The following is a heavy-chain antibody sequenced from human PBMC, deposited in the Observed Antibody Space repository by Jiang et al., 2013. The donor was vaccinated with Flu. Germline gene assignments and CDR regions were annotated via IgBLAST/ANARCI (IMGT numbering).Heavy chain of an antibody. CDR1: GYTFTGYY. Sequence: QSGAEVKKPGASVKVSCKASGYTFTGYYMHWVRQAPGQGLEWMGWINPNSGGTNYAQKFQGWVTMTRDTSISTAYMELSRLRSDDTAVYYCAREISGLSILGPPQYGMDVVGPRDHGHRLL. V-gene: IGHV1-2*04. CDR3: AREISGLSILGPPQYGMDV. CDR2: INPNSGGT. D-gene: IGHD5-12*01. J-gene: IGHJ6*02.